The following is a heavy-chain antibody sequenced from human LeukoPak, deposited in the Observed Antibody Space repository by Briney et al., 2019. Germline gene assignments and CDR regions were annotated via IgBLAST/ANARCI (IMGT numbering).Heavy chain of an antibody. V-gene: IGHV1-69*04. CDR3: ASSDPDAFDI. CDR2: IIPIFGIA. CDR1: GGTFSSYA. J-gene: IGHJ3*02. Sequence: AASVKVSCKASGGTFSSYAISWVRQAPGQGLEWMGRIIPIFGIANYAQKFQGRVTITADKSTRTAYMELSSLRFEDTAVYYCASSDPDAFDIWGQGTMVTVSS. D-gene: IGHD3-10*01.